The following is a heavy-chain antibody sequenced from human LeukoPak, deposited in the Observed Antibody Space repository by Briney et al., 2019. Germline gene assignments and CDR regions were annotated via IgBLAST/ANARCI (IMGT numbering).Heavy chain of an antibody. D-gene: IGHD2-21*01. CDR2: IYYSGST. CDR1: GGSFSTYY. V-gene: IGHV4-39*07. J-gene: IGHJ4*02. Sequence: SETLSLTCTVSGGSFSTYYWGWIRQPPGKGLEWIGSIYYSGSTYYNPSLKSRVTISVDTSKNQFSLKLSSVTAADTAVYYCARESFVGFDYWGQGTLVTVSS. CDR3: ARESFVGFDY.